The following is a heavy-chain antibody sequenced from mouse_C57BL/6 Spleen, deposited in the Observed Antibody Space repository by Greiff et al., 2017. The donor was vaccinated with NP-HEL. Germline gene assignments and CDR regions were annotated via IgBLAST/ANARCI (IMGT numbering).Heavy chain of an antibody. CDR3: TTGGLRRDFDY. D-gene: IGHD2-4*01. V-gene: IGHV14-1*01. CDR1: GFNIKDYY. J-gene: IGHJ2*01. CDR2: IDPEDGDI. Sequence: VQLQQSGAELVRPGASVKLSCTASGFNIKDYYMHWVKQRPEQGLEWIGRIDPEDGDIEYAPKFQGKATMTADTSSNTAYLQLSSQTSEYTAVYYCTTGGLRRDFDYWGQGTTLTVSS.